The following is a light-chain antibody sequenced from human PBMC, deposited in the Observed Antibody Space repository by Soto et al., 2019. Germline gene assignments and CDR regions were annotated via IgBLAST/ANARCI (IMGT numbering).Light chain of an antibody. Sequence: QSALTQPRSVSGAPGQSGTIPCTGTSSDVGGYKYVSWYQRHASNGAKLIIYDVSERPSGVPDRFSASKSGNTASLTISGLQAEDEVDYYCSSYAGNYVDVFGSGTKANVL. CDR3: SSYAGNYVDV. V-gene: IGLV2-11*01. CDR1: SSDVGGYKY. CDR2: DVS. J-gene: IGLJ1*01.